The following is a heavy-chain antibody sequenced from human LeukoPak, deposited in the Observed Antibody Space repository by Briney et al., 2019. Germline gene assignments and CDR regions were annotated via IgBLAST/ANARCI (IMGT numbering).Heavy chain of an antibody. CDR2: INHSGST. V-gene: IGHV4-34*01. Sequence: KPSETLSLTCAVYGGSFSGYYWSWIRQPPGKGLEWIGEINHSGSTNYNPSLKSRVTISVDTSKNQFSLKLSSVTAADTAVYYCARFRSVTTSFDYRGQGTLVTVSS. CDR3: ARFRSVTTSFDY. CDR1: GGSFSGYY. J-gene: IGHJ4*02. D-gene: IGHD4-11*01.